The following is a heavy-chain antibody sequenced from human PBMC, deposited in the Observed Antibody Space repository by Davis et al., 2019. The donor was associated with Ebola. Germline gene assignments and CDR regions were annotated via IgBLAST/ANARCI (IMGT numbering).Heavy chain of an antibody. D-gene: IGHD4-17*01. CDR1: GFNFREFT. Sequence: GGSLRLSCAASGFNFREFTMYWVRQAPGKGLEWVSSITASGDIHYADSVKGRFTIARDNQEKSMSLQMDRLRGDDTAHYYCVRPPTSVSPGGWGRGTLVTVSS. CDR3: VRPPTSVSPGG. CDR2: ITASGDI. J-gene: IGHJ4*02. V-gene: IGHV3-69-1*02.